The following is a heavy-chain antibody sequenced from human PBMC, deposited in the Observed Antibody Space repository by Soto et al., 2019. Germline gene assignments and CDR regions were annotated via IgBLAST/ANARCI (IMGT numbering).Heavy chain of an antibody. CDR3: ARSGGTYYFDH. J-gene: IGHJ4*02. D-gene: IGHD1-1*01. Sequence: QVQLVQSGAEVRKPGSSVNVSCKASGTTFSTHVIHWLRQAPGQGLEWMGGFVPMFSSSNYAQKFQGRLTIVADESTNSAYMELSSLRADDSAIYYCARSGGTYYFDHWGQGTLVTVSS. CDR1: GTTFSTHV. V-gene: IGHV1-69*01. CDR2: FVPMFSSS.